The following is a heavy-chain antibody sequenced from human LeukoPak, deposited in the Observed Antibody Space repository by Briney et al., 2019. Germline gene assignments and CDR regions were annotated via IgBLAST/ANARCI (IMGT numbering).Heavy chain of an antibody. CDR2: IIPIFGTA. Sequence: GASVKVSCKASGGTFSSYAISWVRQAPGQGLEWMGGIIPIFGTANYAQKFQGRVTITADESTSTAYMELSSLRSEDTAVYYCATDGRSSGWYGFDYWGQGILVTVSS. CDR1: GGTFSSYA. CDR3: ATDGRSSGWYGFDY. J-gene: IGHJ4*02. V-gene: IGHV1-69*13. D-gene: IGHD6-19*01.